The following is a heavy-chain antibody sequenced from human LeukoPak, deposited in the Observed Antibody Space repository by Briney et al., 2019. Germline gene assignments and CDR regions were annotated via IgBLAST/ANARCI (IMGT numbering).Heavy chain of an antibody. CDR3: ARDEDTYYDIYHTPDYRV. V-gene: IGHV3-7*01. CDR1: GFTFSSYL. D-gene: IGHD3-9*01. Sequence: GGSLRLSCAASGFTFSSYLMTWVRQAPGKGLEWVANIKQDGSEKYYVDSVKGRFTISRDNAKNSLYLQMNSLRVEDTAVYYCARDEDTYYDIYHTPDYRVWGKGTTVTVSS. CDR2: IKQDGSEK. J-gene: IGHJ6*04.